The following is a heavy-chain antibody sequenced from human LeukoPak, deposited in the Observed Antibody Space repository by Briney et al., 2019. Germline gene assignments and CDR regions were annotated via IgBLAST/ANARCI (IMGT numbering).Heavy chain of an antibody. V-gene: IGHV3-30-3*01. J-gene: IGHJ4*02. CDR3: ARVRIAAAGRGYFDF. CDR1: GFTFSSYA. D-gene: IGHD6-13*01. Sequence: GGSLRLSCAASGFTFSSYAMRWVRQAPGKGLEWVAVISYDGSNKYYADSVKGRFTISRDNSKNTLYLQMNSLRAEDTAVYYCARVRIAAAGRGYFDFWGQGTLVTVSS. CDR2: ISYDGSNK.